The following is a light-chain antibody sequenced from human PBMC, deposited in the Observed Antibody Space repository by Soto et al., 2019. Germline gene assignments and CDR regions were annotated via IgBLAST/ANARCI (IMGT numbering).Light chain of an antibody. CDR2: NSY. CDR3: AAWDDSLNGQVV. J-gene: IGLJ2*01. CDR1: SSNIGINT. Sequence: QSILTQPPSASGTPGQRVTISCSGSSSNIGINTVNWYQQFPGTAPRLLIYNSYQRSSGVPDRFSGSKSGTSASLAISGLQSEDEAEYYCAAWDDSLNGQVVFGGGTQLTVL. V-gene: IGLV1-44*01.